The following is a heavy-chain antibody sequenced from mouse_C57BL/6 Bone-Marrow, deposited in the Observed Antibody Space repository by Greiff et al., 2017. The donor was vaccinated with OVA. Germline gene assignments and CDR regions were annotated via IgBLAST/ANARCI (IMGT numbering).Heavy chain of an antibody. V-gene: IGHV1-81*01. D-gene: IGHD2-3*01. J-gene: IGHJ3*01. Sequence: VKLQQSGAELARPGASVKLSCTASGYTFTSYGISWVKQRTGQGLEWIGEIYPRSGNTYYNEQFKGKATLTADKSSSTAYMELRSLTSEDSAVYYCAEGGGYYPFACWGRGTLVTVSA. CDR3: AEGGGYYPFAC. CDR2: IYPRSGNT. CDR1: GYTFTSYG.